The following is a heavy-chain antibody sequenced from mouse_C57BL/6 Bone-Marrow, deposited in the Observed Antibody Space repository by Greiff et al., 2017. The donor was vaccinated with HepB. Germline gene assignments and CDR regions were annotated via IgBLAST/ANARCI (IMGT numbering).Heavy chain of an antibody. CDR2: IFPGSGST. CDR3: APTSSTMVYYFDY. J-gene: IGHJ2*01. Sequence: QVQLKESGPELVKPGASVKISCKASGYTFTDYYINWVKQRPGQGLEWIGWIFPGSGSTYYNEKFKGKATLTVDKSSSTAYMLLSSLTSEDSAVYFCAPTSSTMVYYFDYWGQGTTLTVSS. V-gene: IGHV1-75*01. CDR1: GYTFTDYY. D-gene: IGHD2-2*01.